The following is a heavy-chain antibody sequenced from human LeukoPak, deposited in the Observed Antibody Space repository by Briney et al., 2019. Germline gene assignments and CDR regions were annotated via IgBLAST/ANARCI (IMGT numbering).Heavy chain of an antibody. CDR2: ISGSGGST. Sequence: PGGSLRLSCAASGFTFSSYAMSWVRQAPGKGLEWVSAISGSGGSTYYADSVKGRFTISRDNSKNTLYLQMNSLRAEDTAVYYCARVTLGELSLPDYWGQGTLVTVSS. CDR1: GFTFSSYA. D-gene: IGHD3-16*02. V-gene: IGHV3-23*01. CDR3: ARVTLGELSLPDY. J-gene: IGHJ4*02.